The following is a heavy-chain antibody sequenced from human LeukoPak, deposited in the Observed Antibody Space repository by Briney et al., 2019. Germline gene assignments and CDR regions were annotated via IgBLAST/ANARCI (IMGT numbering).Heavy chain of an antibody. Sequence: GESLKISCKGSGYSFTSYWIGWVRQMPGKGLEGMGIIYPGDSDTRYSPSFQGQVTISAAKSISTAYLQWSSLKASDTAMYYCARQRFTMRAYAGNWFDPWGQGTLVTVSS. J-gene: IGHJ5*02. V-gene: IGHV5-51*01. D-gene: IGHD3-10*01. CDR2: IYPGDSDT. CDR3: ARQRFTMRAYAGNWFDP. CDR1: GYSFTSYW.